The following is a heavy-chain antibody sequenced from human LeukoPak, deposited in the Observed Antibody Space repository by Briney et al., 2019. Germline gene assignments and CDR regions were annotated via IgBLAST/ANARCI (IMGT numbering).Heavy chain of an antibody. D-gene: IGHD2/OR15-2a*01. CDR2: ILPIFGTT. CDR1: GGTLGSYG. J-gene: IGHJ4*02. Sequence: ASVKVSCKASGGTLGSYGISWVRQAPGQGLEWMGGILPIFGTTNYAQKFQGRVTITADESTSTAYMELSSLRSEDTAVYYCARAAAKLLPFDYWGQGTLVTVSS. V-gene: IGHV1-69*13. CDR3: ARAAAKLLPFDY.